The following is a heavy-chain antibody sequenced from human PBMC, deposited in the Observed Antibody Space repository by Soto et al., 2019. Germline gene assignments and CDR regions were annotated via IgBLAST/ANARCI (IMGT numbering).Heavy chain of an antibody. CDR2: IIPILGIA. Sequence: SVKVSCKASGGTFSSYTISWVRQAPGQGLEWMGRIIPILGIANYAQKFQGRVTITADKSTSTAYMELSSLRSEDTAVYYCARTFYCSSTSCYDELWGQGTLVTVSS. CDR3: ARTFYCSSTSCYDEL. J-gene: IGHJ4*02. CDR1: GGTFSSYT. D-gene: IGHD2-2*01. V-gene: IGHV1-69*02.